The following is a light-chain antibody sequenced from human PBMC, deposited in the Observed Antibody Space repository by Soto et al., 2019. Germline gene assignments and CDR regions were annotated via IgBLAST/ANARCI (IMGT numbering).Light chain of an antibody. CDR1: QSVRKY. J-gene: IGKJ4*01. V-gene: IGKV3-11*01. Sequence: EIVLTQSPATLSLSPGESATLSCRASQSVRKYLAWYQQKPGQAPRLLIWHASNRATGIPTRFSGSGSGTDFTLTISSLEPEDFGVYYCQQSSNWPPLTFGGGTKVEIK. CDR3: QQSSNWPPLT. CDR2: HAS.